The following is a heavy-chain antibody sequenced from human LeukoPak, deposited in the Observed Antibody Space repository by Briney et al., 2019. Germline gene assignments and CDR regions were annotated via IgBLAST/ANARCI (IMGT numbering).Heavy chain of an antibody. Sequence: SVKVSCKASGGTFSSYAISWVRQAPGQGLEWMGGIVPIFGTANYAQKFQGRVTITADESTSTAYMELSSLRSEDTAVYYCASINSGSYLEFDCGGQGTLVTVS. D-gene: IGHD1-26*01. CDR1: GGTFSSYA. J-gene: IGHJ4*02. V-gene: IGHV1-69*13. CDR3: ASINSGSYLEFDC. CDR2: IVPIFGTA.